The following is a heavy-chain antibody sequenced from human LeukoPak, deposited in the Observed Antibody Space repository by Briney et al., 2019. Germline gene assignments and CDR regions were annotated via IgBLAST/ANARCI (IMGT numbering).Heavy chain of an antibody. V-gene: IGHV3-23*01. D-gene: IGHD3-10*01. CDR2: ISERGGGT. CDR3: AKRGIVIRAVIIIGFHKEAYYFDY. J-gene: IGHJ4*02. Sequence: GGSLRLSCVVSGITLSNYGMSWVRQAPGKGLEWVSGISERGGGTNYADSVKGRFIISRDTSKNTVYLQMNSLRVEDTAVYFCAKRGIVIRAVIIIGFHKEAYYFDYWGQGILVTVSS. CDR1: GITLSNYG.